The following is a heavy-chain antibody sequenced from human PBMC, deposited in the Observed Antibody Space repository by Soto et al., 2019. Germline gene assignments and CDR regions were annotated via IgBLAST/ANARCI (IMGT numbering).Heavy chain of an antibody. J-gene: IGHJ5*02. V-gene: IGHV2-5*02. D-gene: IGHD4-4*01. CDR3: VHRTVSNGAWFDP. CDR2: IYWDDDV. CDR1: GFSLSTTGEG. Sequence: SGPTRGDPTQTLTLNCGCPGFSLSTTGEGLCCFLPPPGKAPEWLALIYWDDDVRYSPSLRNRLTITKDTPENQVVLTMTNIDPLDTATYYCVHRTVSNGAWFDPWGQGILVTVSS.